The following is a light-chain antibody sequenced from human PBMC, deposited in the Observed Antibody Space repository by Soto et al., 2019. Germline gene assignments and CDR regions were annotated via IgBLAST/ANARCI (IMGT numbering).Light chain of an antibody. CDR2: DTS. V-gene: IGKV3-11*01. CDR3: QQRNSWPPTFT. J-gene: IGKJ5*01. CDR1: QSVGSF. Sequence: EIVLTQSQGTLSFSAGEGATLSFRASQSVGSFLAWYQQKPGQAPRLLIYDTSIRATGIPARFSGSGSGTDFTLTISSLEPEDFAVYYCQQRNSWPPTFTFGQGTRLEIK.